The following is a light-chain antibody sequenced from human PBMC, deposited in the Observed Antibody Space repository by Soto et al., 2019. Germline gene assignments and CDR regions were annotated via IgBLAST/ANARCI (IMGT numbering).Light chain of an antibody. J-gene: IGKJ4*01. Sequence: EIVMTQSPATLSVSPGEGVTLSCRASQNVNQNVAWYQQKPGQALRLLVHSAVTGAVGIADTFSGRGSGTEFTLTISSLRSEDFAVYYCQQYNGWPLTFGGGTKVDI. CDR2: SAV. CDR3: QQYNGWPLT. CDR1: QNVNQN. V-gene: IGKV3D-15*01.